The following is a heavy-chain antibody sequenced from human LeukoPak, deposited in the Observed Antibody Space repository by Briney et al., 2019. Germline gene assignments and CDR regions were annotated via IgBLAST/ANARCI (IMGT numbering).Heavy chain of an antibody. CDR3: ARGYLATVVTPLFDY. Sequence: PGGSLRLSCAASGFTFSSYTMHWVRQAPGKGLEWVAVISYDGSNKYYADSVKGRFTISRDNSKNTLYLQMNSLRAEDTAVYYCARGYLATVVTPLFDYWGQGTLVTVSS. CDR2: ISYDGSNK. V-gene: IGHV3-30-3*01. CDR1: GFTFSSYT. D-gene: IGHD4-23*01. J-gene: IGHJ4*02.